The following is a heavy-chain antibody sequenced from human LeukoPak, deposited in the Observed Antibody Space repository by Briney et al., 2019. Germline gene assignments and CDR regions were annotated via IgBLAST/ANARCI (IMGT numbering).Heavy chain of an antibody. CDR3: ATRYCSSTSCSPSYNWFDP. Sequence: ASVKVSCKVSGYTLTELSMHWVRQAPGKGLEWMGGFDPEDGETIYAQKFQGRVTMTEDTSTDTAYMELSSLRSEDTAVYYCATRYCSSTSCSPSYNWFDPWGQGTLVTVSS. CDR2: FDPEDGET. J-gene: IGHJ5*02. V-gene: IGHV1-24*01. CDR1: GYTLTELS. D-gene: IGHD2-2*01.